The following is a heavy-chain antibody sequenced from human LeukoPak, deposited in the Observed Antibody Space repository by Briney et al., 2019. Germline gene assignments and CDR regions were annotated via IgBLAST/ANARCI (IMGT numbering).Heavy chain of an antibody. CDR1: GFTFSSYE. CDR2: ISSSGSTI. J-gene: IGHJ6*03. D-gene: IGHD2-2*01. Sequence: PSGGSLRLSCAASGFTFSSYEMNWVRQAPGKGLEWVSYISSSGSTIYYADSVKGRFTISRDNAKNSLYLQMNSLRAEDTAVYYCAKSLVPAAMRRVYYYYYMDVWGKGTTVTVSS. V-gene: IGHV3-48*03. CDR3: AKSLVPAAMRRVYYYYYMDV.